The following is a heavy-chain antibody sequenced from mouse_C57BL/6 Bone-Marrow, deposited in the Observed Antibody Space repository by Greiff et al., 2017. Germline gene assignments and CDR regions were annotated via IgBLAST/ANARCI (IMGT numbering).Heavy chain of an antibody. D-gene: IGHD2-4*01. V-gene: IGHV1-64*01. J-gene: IGHJ4*01. CDR2: MHPNGGSP. Sequence: QVQLQQPGAELVQPGASVKLSCKASGYTFTNYWMHWVKQRPGQGLEWIGMMHPNGGSPDYNEKFKSGATLSVDNSSRTAYMELSSLTSEDSAVYYCARSYDYDYYTMDYWGQGTSVTVSS. CDR3: ARSYDYDYYTMDY. CDR1: GYTFTNYW.